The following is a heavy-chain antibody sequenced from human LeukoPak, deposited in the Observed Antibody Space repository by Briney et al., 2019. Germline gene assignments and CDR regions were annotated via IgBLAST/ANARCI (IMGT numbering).Heavy chain of an antibody. J-gene: IGHJ4*02. CDR3: ARDNYYGGYSDY. V-gene: IGHV3-21*06. Sequence: GGSLRLSCAASGLTFSSYAMSWVRQAPGKGLEWVSYIGSSTGSIYYADSLKGRLTISRDNAKSSLYLQINGLRAEDTAVYYCARDNYYGGYSDYWGQGTLVTVSS. CDR2: IGSSTGSI. CDR1: GLTFSSYA. D-gene: IGHD4-23*01.